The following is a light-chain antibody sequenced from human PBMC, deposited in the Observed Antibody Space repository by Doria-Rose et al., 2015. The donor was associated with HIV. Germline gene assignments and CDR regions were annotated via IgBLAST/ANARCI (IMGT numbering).Light chain of an antibody. CDR2: WAS. V-gene: IGKV4-1*01. J-gene: IGKJ1*01. Sequence: DSLAVSLGERATINCKSSQSVLTRSNHKNYLAWYQQKAGQPPNLLIYWASTRESGVPDRFSGSGSGTDFTLTISSLQAEDVAVYYCQQYFTTPRTFGQGTKVEIK. CDR1: QSVLTRSNHKNY. CDR3: QQYFTTPRT.